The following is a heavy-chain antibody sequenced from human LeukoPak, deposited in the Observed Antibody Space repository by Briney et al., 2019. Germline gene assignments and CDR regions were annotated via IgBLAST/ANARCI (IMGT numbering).Heavy chain of an antibody. CDR3: ARVGIGYFDWPHDFDY. Sequence: AGGSLRLSCAASGFTFSSYWMSWVRQAPGKGLEWVANIKQDGSEKYYVDSVKGRFTISRDNAKNSLYLQMNSLRAEDTAVYYCARVGIGYFDWPHDFDYWGQGTLVTVSS. CDR1: GFTFSSYW. J-gene: IGHJ4*02. CDR2: IKQDGSEK. D-gene: IGHD3-9*01. V-gene: IGHV3-7*01.